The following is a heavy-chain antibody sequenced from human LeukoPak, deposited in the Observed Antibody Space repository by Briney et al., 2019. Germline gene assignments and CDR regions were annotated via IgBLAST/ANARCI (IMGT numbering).Heavy chain of an antibody. D-gene: IGHD6-6*01. CDR3: ARAAIAAFGTDNWFDP. J-gene: IGHJ5*02. CDR2: MNPNSGNT. V-gene: IGHV1-8*01. CDR1: GYTFTSYD. Sequence: GASVKVSCKASGYTFTSYDINWVRQATGRGLEWMGWMNPNSGNTGYAQKFQGRVTMTRNTSISTAYMELSSLRSEDTAVYYCARAAIAAFGTDNWFDPWGQGTLVTVSS.